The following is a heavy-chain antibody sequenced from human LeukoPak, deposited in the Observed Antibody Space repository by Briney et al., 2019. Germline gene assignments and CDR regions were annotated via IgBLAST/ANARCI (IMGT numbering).Heavy chain of an antibody. V-gene: IGHV1-2*02. CDR2: SNPNDGDT. D-gene: IGHD2-2*01. CDR1: GYTFTDYY. CDR3: ARANFLYCSSSTCLFHY. Sequence: GASVKVCCKASGYTFTDYYMHWVRQAPGQGFEWTGWSNPNDGDTNDAQKFQGRVTMTRDTSISTAHMEVSRLRSDDTAVYYCARANFLYCSSSTCLFHYWGQGTLVTVSS. J-gene: IGHJ4*02.